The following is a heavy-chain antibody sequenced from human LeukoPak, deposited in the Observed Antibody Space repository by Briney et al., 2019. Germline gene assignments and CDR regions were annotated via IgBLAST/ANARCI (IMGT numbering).Heavy chain of an antibody. CDR1: GFTVSSSA. CDR3: ARGQEQFSSPWQWGPRRKNFYYYGMDV. J-gene: IGHJ6*02. Sequence: GGSLRLSCAASGFTVSSSAMNWVRLGPGKGLEWVSVISSDGNTYYADSVKGRFTISRDNSRNTLSLQMHGLRADDTAVYYCARGQEQFSSPWQWGPRRKNFYYYGMDVWGQGTTVTVSS. D-gene: IGHD6-19*01. CDR2: ISSDGNT. V-gene: IGHV3-66*01.